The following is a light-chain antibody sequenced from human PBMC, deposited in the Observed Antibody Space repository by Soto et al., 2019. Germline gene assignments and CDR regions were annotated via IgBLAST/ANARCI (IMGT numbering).Light chain of an antibody. CDR3: QQRSNWLT. CDR2: DAS. J-gene: IGKJ4*01. Sequence: EIVLTQSPATLSLSPGERATLSCRASQSVSSYLAWYQQTPGQAPRLLIYDASTRATGIPARFRGSGSGTDFTLTISSLEPEDFAVYYCQQRSNWLTVGGGTKVEIK. CDR1: QSVSSY. V-gene: IGKV3-11*01.